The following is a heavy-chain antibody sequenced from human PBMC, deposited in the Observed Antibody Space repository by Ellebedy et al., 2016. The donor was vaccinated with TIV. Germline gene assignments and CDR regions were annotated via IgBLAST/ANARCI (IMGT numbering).Heavy chain of an antibody. J-gene: IGHJ4*02. CDR1: GFTFSSYA. V-gene: IGHV3-23*01. CDR3: AAVRAPYYFDY. CDR2: ISGSGGST. Sequence: GGSLRLXXAASGFTFSSYAMSWVRQAPGKGLEWVSAISGSGGSTYYADSVKGRFTISRDNSKNTLYLQMNSLRAEDTVVYYCAAVRAPYYFDYWGQGTLVTVSS.